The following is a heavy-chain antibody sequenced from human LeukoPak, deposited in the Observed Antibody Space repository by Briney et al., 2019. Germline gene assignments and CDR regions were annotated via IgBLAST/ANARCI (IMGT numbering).Heavy chain of an antibody. V-gene: IGHV4-34*01. CDR3: ARGLRAAATSDY. J-gene: IGHJ4*02. D-gene: IGHD6-13*01. CDR2: INHSGST. Sequence: SETLSLTCTVSGGSISSYYWSWIRQPPGKGLEWIGEINHSGSTNYNPSLKSRVTISVDTSKNQFSLKLSSVTAADTAVYYCARGLRAAATSDYWGQGTLVTVSS. CDR1: GGSISSYY.